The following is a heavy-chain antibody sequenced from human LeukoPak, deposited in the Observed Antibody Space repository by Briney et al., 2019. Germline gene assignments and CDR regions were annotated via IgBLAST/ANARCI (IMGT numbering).Heavy chain of an antibody. Sequence: GGSLRLSCAASGFTFSSYAMHWVRQAPGKGLEWVAVISYDGSNKYYADSVKGRFTISRDNSKNTLYLQMNSLRAEDTAVYYCARPRIGPYDFWSGYQYYYYGMDVWGQGTTVTVSS. D-gene: IGHD3-3*01. J-gene: IGHJ6*02. V-gene: IGHV3-30-3*01. CDR1: GFTFSSYA. CDR2: ISYDGSNK. CDR3: ARPRIGPYDFWSGYQYYYYGMDV.